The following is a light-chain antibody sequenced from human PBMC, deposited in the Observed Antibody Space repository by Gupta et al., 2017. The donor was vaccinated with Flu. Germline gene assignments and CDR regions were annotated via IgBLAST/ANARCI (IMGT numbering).Light chain of an antibody. V-gene: IGLV2-8*01. CDR3: SSYGYSRV. CDR1: SSDIGRYNY. Sequence: QSVLTQPPSASGSPGQSVAISCTGTSSDIGRYNYVSWYQPYPGKAPNLIIYEVTKRPSGVPDRFSGSKSANTASLPVAGRRGEDEADYYRSSYGYSRVFGKGTKGTVL. CDR2: EVT. J-gene: IGLJ1*01.